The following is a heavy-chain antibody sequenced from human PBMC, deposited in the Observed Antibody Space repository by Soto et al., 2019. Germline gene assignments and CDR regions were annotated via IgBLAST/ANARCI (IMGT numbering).Heavy chain of an antibody. CDR2: IDHRGST. D-gene: IGHD3-3*01. J-gene: IGHJ5*02. V-gene: IGHV4-61*01. CDR3: AREGGVLRLSNWLDP. Sequence: SETLSLTCTVSGDSVSSDSYYWSWIRQPPGKGLEWIGYIDHRGSTTYNPSLQSRVTMSINTSENQFSLKLGSVTAADTAIYYCAREGGVLRLSNWLDPWGQGILVTVSS. CDR1: GDSVSSDSYY.